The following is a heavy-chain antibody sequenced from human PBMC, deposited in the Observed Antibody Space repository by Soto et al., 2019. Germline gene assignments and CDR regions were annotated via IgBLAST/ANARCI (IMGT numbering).Heavy chain of an antibody. CDR2: IYPGDSDT. J-gene: IGHJ6*02. D-gene: IGHD6-13*01. V-gene: IGHV5-51*01. Sequence: GESLKISCKGSGYSFTSYWIGWVRQMPGKGLEWMGIIYPGDSDTRYSPSFQGQVTISADKSISTAYLQWSSLKASDTAMYYCARHVSSSWYRYYYGIDVWGQGTTVTVSS. CDR1: GYSFTSYW. CDR3: ARHVSSSWYRYYYGIDV.